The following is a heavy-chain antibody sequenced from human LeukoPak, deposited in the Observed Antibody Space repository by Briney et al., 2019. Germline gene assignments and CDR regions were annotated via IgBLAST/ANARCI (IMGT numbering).Heavy chain of an antibody. CDR2: ISSSGSTI. CDR3: AGLGITMIGGV. CDR1: GFTFNTYE. D-gene: IGHD3-10*02. Sequence: GGSLRLSCAASGFTFNTYELNWVRQAPGKGLEWVSYISSSGSTIYYADSVKGRFTISRDNAKNSLYLQMNGLRAEDTAVYYCAGLGITMIGGVWGKGTTVTISS. J-gene: IGHJ6*04. V-gene: IGHV3-48*03.